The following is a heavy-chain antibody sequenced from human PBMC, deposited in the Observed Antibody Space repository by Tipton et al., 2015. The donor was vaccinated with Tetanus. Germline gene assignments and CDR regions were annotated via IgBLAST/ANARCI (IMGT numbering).Heavy chain of an antibody. Sequence: VQLVQSGPEVKKPGESLKISCKGSGYSFTSYWIGWVRQMPGKGLEWMGIIYPGDSDTRYSPSFQGQVTISADKSISTAYLQWSSLKASDPAMYYCARHPSDVEMATIWWFDYWGQGTLVPVSS. CDR1: GYSFTSYW. D-gene: IGHD5-24*01. CDR2: IYPGDSDT. CDR3: ARHPSDVEMATIWWFDY. V-gene: IGHV5-51*01. J-gene: IGHJ4*02.